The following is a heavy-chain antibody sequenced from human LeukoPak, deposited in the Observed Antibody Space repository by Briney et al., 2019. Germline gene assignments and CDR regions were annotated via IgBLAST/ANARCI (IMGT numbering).Heavy chain of an antibody. D-gene: IGHD3-9*01. V-gene: IGHV1-24*01. J-gene: IGHJ4*02. CDR1: GYTLTELS. Sequence: ASVTVSFKVSGYTLTELSMHWVRQAPGKGLEWMGSFDPEDGETIYAQKFQGRVTMTEDTSTDTAYMELSSLRSEDTAVYYCATRSLLGITISHTFDYWGQGTLVTVSS. CDR3: ATRSLLGITISHTFDY. CDR2: FDPEDGET.